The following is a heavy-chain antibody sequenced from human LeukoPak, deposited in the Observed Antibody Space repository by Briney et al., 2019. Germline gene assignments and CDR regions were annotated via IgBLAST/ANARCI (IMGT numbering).Heavy chain of an antibody. CDR2: ISGSGGST. CDR1: GFTFSSYA. J-gene: IGHJ6*03. D-gene: IGHD2-15*01. Sequence: PGGSLRLSCAASGFTFSSYAMSWVRQAPGKGLEWVSAISGSGGSTYYADSVKGRFTISRDNSKNTLHLQMNSLRAEDTAIYYCAKNGDRGAYCSGGTCYPYYYYYMDVWGKGTTVTISS. V-gene: IGHV3-23*01. CDR3: AKNGDRGAYCSGGTCYPYYYYYMDV.